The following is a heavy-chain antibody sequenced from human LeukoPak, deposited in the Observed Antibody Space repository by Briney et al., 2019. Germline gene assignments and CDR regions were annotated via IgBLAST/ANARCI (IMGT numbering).Heavy chain of an antibody. J-gene: IGHJ4*02. CDR3: VRGVGVSRFNYLDS. CDR2: IWYDASNK. CDR1: GFTFSSFG. Sequence: GRSLTLSCAASGFTFSSFGMHWVRQAPGKGLEWVAVIWYDASNKYYADSVRGRFTISRDNSKNTLYLQMNSLRDDDTAVYYCVRGVGVSRFNYLDSWGQGTLVIVSS. D-gene: IGHD6-13*01. V-gene: IGHV3-33*01.